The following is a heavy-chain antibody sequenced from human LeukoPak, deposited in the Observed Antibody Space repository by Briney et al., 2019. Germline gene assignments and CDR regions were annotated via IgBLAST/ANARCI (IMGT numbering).Heavy chain of an antibody. D-gene: IGHD3-16*01. V-gene: IGHV3-74*01. CDR3: ARPPENNYTYTLDY. CDR2: ISTAGSTT. J-gene: IGHJ4*02. Sequence: GGSLRLSCAASGFTFSRYWMHWVRQAPGKGLVWVSRISTAGSTTDYADSVKGRFTISRDNAKDTLYLQMNSLRAEDTAVYFCARPPENNYTYTLDYWSQGTLVTVSS. CDR1: GFTFSRYW.